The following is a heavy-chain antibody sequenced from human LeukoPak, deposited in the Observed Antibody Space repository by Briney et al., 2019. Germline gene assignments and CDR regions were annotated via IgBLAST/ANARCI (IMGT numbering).Heavy chain of an antibody. Sequence: GGSLRLSCAASGFTFSSYSMNWVRQAPGKGLECVSVIFSDGTTYYADSVKGRFSISRDNSKNTLYLHMNSLRAEDTAVYYCARESSSWYNWFDPWGQGTLVTVSS. J-gene: IGHJ5*02. V-gene: IGHV3-53*01. D-gene: IGHD6-13*01. CDR3: ARESSSWYNWFDP. CDR2: IFSDGTT. CDR1: GFTFSSYS.